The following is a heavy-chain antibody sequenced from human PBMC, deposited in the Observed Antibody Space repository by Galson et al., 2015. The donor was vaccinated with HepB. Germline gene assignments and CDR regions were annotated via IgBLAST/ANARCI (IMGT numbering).Heavy chain of an antibody. D-gene: IGHD3-3*01. CDR3: AKVDEYDSGLDY. CDR2: ISNSGNTI. J-gene: IGHJ4*02. CDR1: GFIFSDYY. V-gene: IGHV3-11*01. Sequence: SLRLSCAASGFIFSDYYMSWIRQAPGKGLEWISYISNSGNTIYYANSVKGRFTISRDNARNSLYLQMKSLRADDTAVYYCAKVDEYDSGLDYWGQGTLVTVSS.